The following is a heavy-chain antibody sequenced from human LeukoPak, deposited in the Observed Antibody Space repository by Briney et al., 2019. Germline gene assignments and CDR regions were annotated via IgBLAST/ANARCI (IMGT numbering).Heavy chain of an antibody. CDR1: GYTFTSYY. CDR2: INPSGGST. Sequence: ASVKVSCKASGYTFTSYYMHWVRQAPGQGLEWMGIINPSGGSTSYAQKFQGRVTMTRDTSTSTVYMELSSLRSEDTAVYYCARITMVRGVITPSGYWGQGTLVTVSS. D-gene: IGHD3-10*01. V-gene: IGHV1-46*01. J-gene: IGHJ4*02. CDR3: ARITMVRGVITPSGY.